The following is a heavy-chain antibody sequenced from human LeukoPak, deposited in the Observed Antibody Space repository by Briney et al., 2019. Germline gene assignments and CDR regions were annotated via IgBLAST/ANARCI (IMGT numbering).Heavy chain of an antibody. CDR3: ASGSGFGDYYYYMDV. D-gene: IGHD3-10*01. Sequence: PGGSLRLSCAASGFTFDDYAMHWVRQAPGKGLEWVSGISWNSGSIGYADSVKGRFTISRDNAKNSLYLQMNSLRAEDTAVYYCASGSGFGDYYYYMDVWGKGTTVTVSS. CDR1: GFTFDDYA. CDR2: ISWNSGSI. V-gene: IGHV3-9*01. J-gene: IGHJ6*03.